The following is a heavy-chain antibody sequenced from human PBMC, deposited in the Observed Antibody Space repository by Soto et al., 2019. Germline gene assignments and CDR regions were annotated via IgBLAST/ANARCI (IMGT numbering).Heavy chain of an antibody. J-gene: IGHJ4*02. CDR2: ISYDGINK. CDR1: VFTFSTYG. D-gene: IGHD2-2*03. V-gene: IGHV3-30*18. Sequence: LRLSCAASVFTFSTYGMHWVRQAPGRGLEWVAVISYDGINKYYADSVEGRFTISRDNSKNKMYLQMNSLRAEDTAVYYCAKDGYCSSTSCRSEFDYWGQGTLVTVSS. CDR3: AKDGYCSSTSCRSEFDY.